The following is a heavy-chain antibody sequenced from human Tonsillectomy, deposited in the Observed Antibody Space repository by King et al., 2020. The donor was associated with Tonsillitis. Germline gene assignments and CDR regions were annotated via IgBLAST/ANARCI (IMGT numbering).Heavy chain of an antibody. CDR3: ARPGGYNGWFDP. CDR2: IYYSGST. V-gene: IGHV4-39*01. Sequence: LQLQESGPGLVKPSETLSLTCTVSGGSISSSSYYWGWIRQPPGKGLEWIGSIYYSGSTYYNPSLKSRVTLSVDTSKNQFSLKLSSVTAADTAVYYCARPGGYNGWFDPWGQGTLVTVSS. J-gene: IGHJ5*02. D-gene: IGHD2-8*01. CDR1: GGSISSSSYY.